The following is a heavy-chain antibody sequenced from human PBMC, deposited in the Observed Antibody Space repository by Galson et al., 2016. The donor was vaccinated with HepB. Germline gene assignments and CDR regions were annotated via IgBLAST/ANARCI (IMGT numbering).Heavy chain of an antibody. D-gene: IGHD1-1*01. J-gene: IGHJ4*02. V-gene: IGHV4-39*01. CDR1: GDSISSTSYY. CDR3: ARRYNWNYTLFDY. Sequence: SETLSLTCTVSGDSISSTSYYWGWIRQPPGRGLEWIGSISYSGSTYYNPSLKSRVTISANTSKKQSSLKLSSVTAADTAVYYCARRYNWNYTLFDYWGQGTLVTVSS. CDR2: ISYSGST.